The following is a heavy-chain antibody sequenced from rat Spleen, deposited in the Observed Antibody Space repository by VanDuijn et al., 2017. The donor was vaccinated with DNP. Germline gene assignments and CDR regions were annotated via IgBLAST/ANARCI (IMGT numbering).Heavy chain of an antibody. CDR2: ISTSGGST. Sequence: EVQLVESGGGLVQPGRSLKLSCAASGFTFSNYDMAWVRQAPTKGLEWVASISTSGGSTYYRDSVKGRFTVSRDNAKSTLYLQMDSLRSEDTATYYCARHAEQLLYFDYWGQGVMVTVSS. CDR1: GFTFSNYD. D-gene: IGHD1-10*01. J-gene: IGHJ2*01. CDR3: ARHAEQLLYFDY. V-gene: IGHV5-25*01.